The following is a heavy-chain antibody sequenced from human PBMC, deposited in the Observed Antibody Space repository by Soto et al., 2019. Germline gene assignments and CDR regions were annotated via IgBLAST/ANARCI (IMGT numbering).Heavy chain of an antibody. CDR1: GFSLSTSGVG. J-gene: IGHJ1*01. V-gene: IGHV2-5*02. CDR3: AHRPPYCGGDCYSAEYFQH. Sequence: QITLKESGPTLVKPTQTLTLTCTFSGFSLSTSGVGVGWIRQPPGKALEWLALIYWDDDKRYSPSLKSRLTITKDTSKNQVVLTMTNMDPVDTAKYYCAHRPPYCGGDCYSAEYFQHWGQGTLVTVSS. D-gene: IGHD2-21*02. CDR2: IYWDDDK.